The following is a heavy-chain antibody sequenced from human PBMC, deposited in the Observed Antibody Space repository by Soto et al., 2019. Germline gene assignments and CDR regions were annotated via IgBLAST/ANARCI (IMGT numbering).Heavy chain of an antibody. V-gene: IGHV3-7*01. CDR1: GFTFSSYG. J-gene: IGHJ4*02. CDR2: IKQDGSDM. D-gene: IGHD1-26*01. CDR3: ARPYYGGNTELAY. Sequence: PGGSLRLSCAASGFTFSSYGMHWVRQAPGKGLEWVAHIKQDGSDMYYVDSVKGRFTISRDNAQNSLFLQMNSLRVEDTAVYYCARPYYGGNTELAYWGQGTQVTVSS.